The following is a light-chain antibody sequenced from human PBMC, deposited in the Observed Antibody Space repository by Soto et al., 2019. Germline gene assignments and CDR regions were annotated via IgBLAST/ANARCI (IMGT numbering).Light chain of an antibody. J-gene: IGKJ3*01. CDR3: QHRSDWPPD. CDR1: QSVSSY. Sequence: IVLTQSPATLSLSPGERATLSCRASQSVSSYLAWYQQKPGQAPRLLIYDASNRATGIPARFSGSGSGTDFTLTISSLEPEDFAVYFCQHRSDWPPDFGPGTKVDIK. CDR2: DAS. V-gene: IGKV3-11*01.